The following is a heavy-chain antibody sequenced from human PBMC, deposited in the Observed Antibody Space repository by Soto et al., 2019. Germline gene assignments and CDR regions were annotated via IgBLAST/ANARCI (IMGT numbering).Heavy chain of an antibody. J-gene: IGHJ5*02. Sequence: GSLRLSSAAAGFTFSSYAMSWVRQAPGKGLEWVSAISGSGGSTYYADSVKGRFTISRDNSKNTLYLQMNSLRAEDTAVYYCAKGPLALRFPWGQGTLVTVSS. CDR3: AKGPLALRFP. CDR1: GFTFSSYA. V-gene: IGHV3-23*01. CDR2: ISGSGGST. D-gene: IGHD3-3*01.